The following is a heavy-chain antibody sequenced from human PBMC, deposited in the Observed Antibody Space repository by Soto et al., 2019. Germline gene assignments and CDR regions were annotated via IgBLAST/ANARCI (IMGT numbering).Heavy chain of an antibody. V-gene: IGHV5-10-1*01. CDR2: IDPSDSYT. J-gene: IGHJ6*02. CDR1: GYSFTSYW. Sequence: PGESLKISCKGSGYSFTSYWISWVRQMPGKGLEWMGRIDPSDSYTNYSPSFQGHVTISADKSISTAYLQWSSLKASDTAMYYCARLRQQLFYYYYGMDVWGQGTTVTVSS. D-gene: IGHD6-13*01. CDR3: ARLRQQLFYYYYGMDV.